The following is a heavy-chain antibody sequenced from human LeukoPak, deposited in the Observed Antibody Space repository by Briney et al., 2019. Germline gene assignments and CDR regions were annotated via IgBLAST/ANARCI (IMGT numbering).Heavy chain of an antibody. J-gene: IGHJ6*03. V-gene: IGHV3-11*01. D-gene: IGHD2-2*01. CDR3: AIVVVVPTAMWEYFYMDV. CDR2: ISSSDSPT. Sequence: GGSLRLSCAASGFIFSDYYMSWIRPAPGEGVEWISYISSSDSPTYYTDSVKGRFTISRDNTKNSLFLQMNSLRDEDTAVYYCAIVVVVPTAMWEYFYMDVGGKGTTVTISS. CDR1: GFIFSDYY.